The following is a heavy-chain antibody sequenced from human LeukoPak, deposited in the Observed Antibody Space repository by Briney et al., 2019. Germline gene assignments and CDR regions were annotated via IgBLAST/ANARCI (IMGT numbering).Heavy chain of an antibody. J-gene: IGHJ1*01. CDR3: ARGGYSSVVEA. Sequence: IRQXXXXXXEWIGEINHSGSTNYNPSLKSRVTISVDTSKNQSSLKLSSVTAADTAAYYCARGGYSSVVEAWGQGTLVTVSS. V-gene: IGHV4-34*01. D-gene: IGHD6-19*01. CDR2: INHSGST.